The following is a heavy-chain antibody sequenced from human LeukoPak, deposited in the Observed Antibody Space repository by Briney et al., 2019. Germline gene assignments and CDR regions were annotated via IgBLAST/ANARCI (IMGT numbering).Heavy chain of an antibody. CDR2: ISQDGNNR. D-gene: IGHD3-16*01. Sequence: GGSLTLSCAASGFTFSSYAMRWVRQAPGKGLEWVALISQDGNNRYYADSVKGRFTFSRDNSKNTLSVQMNGLRSEDTAVYYCAKAPYDYSWYGDSWGQGTLVTVSS. CDR3: AKAPYDYSWYGDS. J-gene: IGHJ4*02. CDR1: GFTFSSYA. V-gene: IGHV3-30*18.